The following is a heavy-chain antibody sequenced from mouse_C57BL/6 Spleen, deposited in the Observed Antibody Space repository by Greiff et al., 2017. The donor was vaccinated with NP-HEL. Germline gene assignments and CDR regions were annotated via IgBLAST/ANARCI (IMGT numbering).Heavy chain of an antibody. CDR1: GYTFTSYW. Sequence: QVQLQQPGAELVMPGASVKLSCKASGYTFTSYWMHWVKQRPGQGLEWIGEIDPSDSYTNYNQKFKGKSTLTVDKSSSTAYMQLSSLTSEDSAVDYCARRSLGSSDAMDYWGQGTSVTVSS. CDR2: IDPSDSYT. D-gene: IGHD1-1*01. CDR3: ARRSLGSSDAMDY. V-gene: IGHV1-69*01. J-gene: IGHJ4*01.